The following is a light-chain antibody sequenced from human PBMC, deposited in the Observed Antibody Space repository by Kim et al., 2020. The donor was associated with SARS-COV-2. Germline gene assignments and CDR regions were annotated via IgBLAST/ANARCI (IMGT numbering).Light chain of an antibody. CDR1: SNDVGNEG. CDR2: RNN. J-gene: IGLJ3*02. V-gene: IGLV10-54*01. Sequence: QPATITCPGPSNDVGNEGATWLQQHQGHPPKLLSSRNNNRPSGISERFSASRSGDTASLTVTGLQPEDEADYYCSAWDSSLSAWVFGGGTQLTVL. CDR3: SAWDSSLSAWV.